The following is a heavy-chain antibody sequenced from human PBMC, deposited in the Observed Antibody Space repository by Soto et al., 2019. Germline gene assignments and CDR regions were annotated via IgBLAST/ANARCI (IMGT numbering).Heavy chain of an antibody. J-gene: IGHJ6*02. CDR2: IWYDGSNK. CDR1: GFTLSSYG. D-gene: IGHD1-7*01. CDR3: ARDLITGTTLDYYYGMDV. Sequence: PGGSLRLSCAASGFTLSSYGMPWFRQAPGKGLEWVAVIWYDGSNKYYADSVKARFTISGDNSKNTLYLQMNSLRAEDTAVYYCARDLITGTTLDYYYGMDVWGQGTTVTVSS. V-gene: IGHV3-33*01.